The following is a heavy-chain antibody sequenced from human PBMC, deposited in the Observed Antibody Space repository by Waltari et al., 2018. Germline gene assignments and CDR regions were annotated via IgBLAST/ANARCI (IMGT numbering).Heavy chain of an antibody. CDR2: IWYDGSNK. CDR1: GFTFSSYG. D-gene: IGHD6-19*01. Sequence: QVQLVESGGGVVQPGRSLRLSCAASGFTFSSYGMHWVRQAPGKGLEWVSVIWYDGSNKYYADSVKGRFTISRDNSKNTLYLQMNSLRAEDTAMYYCARSSGWDYWGQGTLVTVSS. V-gene: IGHV3-33*08. J-gene: IGHJ4*02. CDR3: ARSSGWDY.